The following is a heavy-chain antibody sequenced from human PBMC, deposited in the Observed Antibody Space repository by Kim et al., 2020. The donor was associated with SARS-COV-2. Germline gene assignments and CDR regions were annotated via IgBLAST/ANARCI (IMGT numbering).Heavy chain of an antibody. CDR3: ARGSGASDY. V-gene: IGHV3-21*01. D-gene: IGHD7-27*01. CDR2: TFR. J-gene: IGHJ4*02. Sequence: TFRYYADSVKGRFTIARDSAKNSLHLQMNSLRAEDTAVYYCARGSGASDYWGQGTLVTVSS.